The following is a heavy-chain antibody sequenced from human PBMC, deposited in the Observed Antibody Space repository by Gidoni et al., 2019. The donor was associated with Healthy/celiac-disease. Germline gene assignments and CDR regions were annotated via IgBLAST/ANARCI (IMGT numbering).Heavy chain of an antibody. CDR2: IGYDGSNK. D-gene: IGHD2-2*01. CDR1: GFTLSSYG. V-gene: IGHV3-33*01. CDR3: ATRYCSSTSCLGLGYYYYFYMDV. Sequence: QVQLVESGGGEVQPGRSLRLSGAASGFTLSSYGMHWVRKAPGKGLEWVAVIGYDGSNKYYADSVKGRFTISRDNSKTTLYLQMNSLRAEDTAVYYCATRYCSSTSCLGLGYYYYFYMDVWGKGTTVTVSS. J-gene: IGHJ6*03.